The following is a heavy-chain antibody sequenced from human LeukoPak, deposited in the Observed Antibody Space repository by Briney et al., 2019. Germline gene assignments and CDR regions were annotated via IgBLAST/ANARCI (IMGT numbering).Heavy chain of an antibody. CDR2: ISSSGSYI. Sequence: GGSLRLSCAASGFTFSGYSMNWVRQAPGKGLEWVSSISSSGSYIYYADSVKGRFTISRDNAKNSLYLQMNSLRAEDTAVYYCARGVVRYFDYWGQGALVTVSS. J-gene: IGHJ4*02. CDR3: ARGVVRYFDY. D-gene: IGHD3-9*01. V-gene: IGHV3-21*01. CDR1: GFTFSGYS.